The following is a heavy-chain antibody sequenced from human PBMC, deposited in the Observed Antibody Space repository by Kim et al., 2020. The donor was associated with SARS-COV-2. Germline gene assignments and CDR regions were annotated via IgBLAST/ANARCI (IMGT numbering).Heavy chain of an antibody. CDR3: AKDSALRRGWGTIWGYYYYGMDV. V-gene: IGHV3-30*18. CDR2: ISYDGSNL. J-gene: IGHJ6*02. D-gene: IGHD3-16*01. Sequence: GGSLRLSCVASGFTFSTYGMHWVRQAPGKGLEWAAIISYDGSNLHYADSVKGRFTISRDNSKNTLYLQMNSLRAEDTAVYYCAKDSALRRGWGTIWGYYYYGMDVWGQGTTVTVSS. CDR1: GFTFSTYG.